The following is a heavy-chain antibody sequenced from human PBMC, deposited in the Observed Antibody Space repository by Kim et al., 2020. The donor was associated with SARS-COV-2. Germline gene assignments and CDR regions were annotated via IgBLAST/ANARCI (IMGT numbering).Heavy chain of an antibody. V-gene: IGHV4-31*03. CDR1: GGSISSGGYY. J-gene: IGHJ6*02. D-gene: IGHD2-21*02. Sequence: SETLSLTCTVSGGSISSGGYYWSWIRQHPGKGLEWIGYIYYSGSTYYNPSLKSRVTISVDTSKNQFSLKLSSVTAADTAVYYCARGGLGVVVTAIHYYYYGMDVWGQGTTVTVSS. CDR3: ARGGLGVVVTAIHYYYYGMDV. CDR2: IYYSGST.